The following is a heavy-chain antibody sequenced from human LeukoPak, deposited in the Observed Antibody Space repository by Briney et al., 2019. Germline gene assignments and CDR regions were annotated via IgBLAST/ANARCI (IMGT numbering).Heavy chain of an antibody. D-gene: IGHD3-22*01. J-gene: IGHJ4*02. CDR3: ARSYDSSGYSLDY. CDR2: IIPIFGTA. Sequence: ASVKVSCKASGGTFSSYAISWVRQAPGQGLECMGGIIPIFGTANYAQKFQGRVTITTDESTSTAYMELSSLRSEDTAVYYCARSYDSSGYSLDYWGQGTLVTVSS. V-gene: IGHV1-69*05. CDR1: GGTFSSYA.